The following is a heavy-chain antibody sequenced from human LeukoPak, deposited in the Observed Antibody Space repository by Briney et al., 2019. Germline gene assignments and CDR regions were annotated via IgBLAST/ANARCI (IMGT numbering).Heavy chain of an antibody. V-gene: IGHV3-73*01. CDR2: IRSEINSYAT. D-gene: IGHD5-12*01. J-gene: IGHJ4*02. CDR3: TRVGPTTAVY. CDR1: GFTFSGSA. Sequence: GGSLRLSCAASGFTFSGSAIHWVRQASGKGLEWVGRIRSEINSYATAYSASVRGRFTISRDDSKNTAYLQMNNLKTEDTAVYYCTRVGPTTAVYWGQGTLVTVSS.